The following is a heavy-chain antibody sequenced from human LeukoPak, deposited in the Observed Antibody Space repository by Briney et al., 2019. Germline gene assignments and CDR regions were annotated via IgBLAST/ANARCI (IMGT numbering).Heavy chain of an antibody. V-gene: IGHV3-21*06. CDR3: ATETNGRHYDY. D-gene: IGHD1-14*01. Sequence: GGSLRLSCTASGLTFSTSGFNWVRQAPGKGLEWVASIGPTGSDRYHADSIKGRFTISRDNANSFLYLQMNSLRAEDTAVYYCATETNGRHYDYWGQGTLLTVSS. CDR2: IGPTGSDR. CDR1: GLTFSTSG. J-gene: IGHJ4*02.